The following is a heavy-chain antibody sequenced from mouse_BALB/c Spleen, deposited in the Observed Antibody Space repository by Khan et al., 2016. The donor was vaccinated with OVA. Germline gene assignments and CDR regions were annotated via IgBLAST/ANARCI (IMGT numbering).Heavy chain of an antibody. D-gene: IGHD1-3*01. CDR3: ARGGITTGYFDY. Sequence: QMQLEESGTELARPGASVNLSCKASGYTFTGYWMQWVKQRPGQGLEWIGAIYPGDGNTRYTQKFKGKATLTADKSSSTAYMQLSSLASEDSSVYYCARGGITTGYFDYWRHGTTLTVSS. J-gene: IGHJ2*01. V-gene: IGHV1-87*01. CDR2: IYPGDGNT. CDR1: GYTFTGYW.